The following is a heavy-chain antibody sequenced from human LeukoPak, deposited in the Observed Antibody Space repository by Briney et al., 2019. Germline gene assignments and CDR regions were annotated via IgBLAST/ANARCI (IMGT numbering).Heavy chain of an antibody. D-gene: IGHD6-6*01. V-gene: IGHV3-33*06. CDR2: IWYDGSNK. J-gene: IGHJ6*03. CDR1: GFTFSSYG. Sequence: GGSLRLSCAASGFTFSSYGMHWVRQAPGKGLEWVAVIWYDGSNKYYADSVKCRFTISRDNSKNTLYLQMNSLRAEDTAVYYCAKDQIAARPNYYYYMDVWGKGTTVTVSS. CDR3: AKDQIAARPNYYYYMDV.